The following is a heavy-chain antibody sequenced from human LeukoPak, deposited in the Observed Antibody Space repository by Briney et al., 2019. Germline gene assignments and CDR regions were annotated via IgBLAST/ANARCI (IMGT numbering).Heavy chain of an antibody. J-gene: IGHJ4*02. D-gene: IGHD3-22*01. CDR2: IREDGTEK. CDR3: AKDLYYDSSGYYSSRTDY. Sequence: GGSLRLSCTASGFTFSGAWMTWVRQAPGKGLEWVANIREDGTEKNYVDSVKGRFTISRDNSKNTLYLQMNSLRAEDTAVYYCAKDLYYDSSGYYSSRTDYWGQGTLVTVSS. V-gene: IGHV3-7*03. CDR1: GFTFSGAW.